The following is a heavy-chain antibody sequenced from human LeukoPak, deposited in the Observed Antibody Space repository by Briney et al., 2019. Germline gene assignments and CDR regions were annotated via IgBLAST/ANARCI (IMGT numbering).Heavy chain of an antibody. D-gene: IGHD4-17*01. J-gene: IGHJ4*02. CDR1: GGSFSNYF. CDR3: ALSTTRVTTRTLDH. CDR2: ISQSGST. Sequence: SETLSLTCAVHGGSFSNYFWTWIRQPPGKGLDWIGEISQSGSTRYNPSLESRVSISVDMSNNQSPLRLSSVTAADTAIYFCALSTTRVTTRTLDHWGQGTLVTVSS. V-gene: IGHV4-34*01.